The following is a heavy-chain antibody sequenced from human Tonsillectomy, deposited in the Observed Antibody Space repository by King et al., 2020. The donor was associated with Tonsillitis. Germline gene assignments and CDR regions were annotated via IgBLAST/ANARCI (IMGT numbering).Heavy chain of an antibody. V-gene: IGHV5-10-1*01. J-gene: IGHJ6*02. CDR3: ARHGSGGSAYYYYGMDV. CDR1: GYIFTNYW. Sequence: DGQLVQSGAEVKKSGESLRISCKGSGYIFTNYWISWVRHMPGKGLEWMGRIDPSDSYTNYSPSFQGHVTISADKSISTAYLQWSSLKASDTAIYYCARHGSGGSAYYYYGMDVWGQGTTVTVSS. CDR2: IDPSDSYT. D-gene: IGHD2-15*01.